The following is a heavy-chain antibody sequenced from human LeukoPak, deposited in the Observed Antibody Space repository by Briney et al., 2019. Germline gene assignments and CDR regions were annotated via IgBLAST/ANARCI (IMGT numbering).Heavy chain of an antibody. CDR3: ARDFGSGADLDY. Sequence: ASVTVSFRASGYTFTIYGMSWVRQAPGQGLEGMGWISSYSGNTNYSQKLQGRVTITTDTSTSTAYMELRSLRSDDTAVYYCARDFGSGADLDYWGQGTLVTVSS. D-gene: IGHD3-3*01. V-gene: IGHV1-18*04. CDR1: GYTFTIYG. J-gene: IGHJ4*02. CDR2: ISSYSGNT.